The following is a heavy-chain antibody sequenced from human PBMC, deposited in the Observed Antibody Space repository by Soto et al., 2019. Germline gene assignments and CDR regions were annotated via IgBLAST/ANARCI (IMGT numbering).Heavy chain of an antibody. D-gene: IGHD3-16*01. CDR1: GGTFSSYA. J-gene: IGHJ5*02. Sequence: QVQLVQSGAEVKKPGSSVKVSCKASGGTFSSYAISWVRQAPGQGLEWMGGIIPIFGTANYAQKFQGRVTITADESTSTASMGLGSLGAEDTAVDSCAREGGGNWFDPWGQGTLVTVSS. V-gene: IGHV1-69*12. CDR2: IIPIFGTA. CDR3: AREGGGNWFDP.